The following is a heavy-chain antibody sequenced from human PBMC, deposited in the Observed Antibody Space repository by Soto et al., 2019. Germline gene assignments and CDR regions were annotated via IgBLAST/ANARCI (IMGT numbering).Heavy chain of an antibody. CDR2: ISYDGSNI. J-gene: IGHJ4*02. CDR3: ARGAAPRWLRVFDY. D-gene: IGHD5-12*01. Sequence: QVQLVESGGGVVQPGGSLRLSCAASGFTFSSYAMYWVRQAPGEGLEWVAVISYDGSNIFYADSVKGRFTISRDDSKNTLFLQMNSLRAEDTAVYYCARGAAPRWLRVFDYWGQGTLVTVSS. V-gene: IGHV3-30*04. CDR1: GFTFSSYA.